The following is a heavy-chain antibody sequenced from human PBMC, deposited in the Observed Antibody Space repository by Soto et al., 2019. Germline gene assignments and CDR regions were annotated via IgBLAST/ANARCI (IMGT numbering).Heavy chain of an antibody. CDR2: IGSEIDGANI. Sequence: DVQVAESGGGLVKPGGSLRLSCAVSGISFNNAWMSWVRQAPGKGLEWVGRIGSEIDGANIDYAEPVKGRFIISRNGSKYTVLLQMNSPKNEDTATYFCTIDTSYSVGGVLYWGQGTLVTVSS. D-gene: IGHD2-8*02. CDR1: GISFNNAW. J-gene: IGHJ4*02. V-gene: IGHV3-15*04. CDR3: TIDTSYSVGGVLY.